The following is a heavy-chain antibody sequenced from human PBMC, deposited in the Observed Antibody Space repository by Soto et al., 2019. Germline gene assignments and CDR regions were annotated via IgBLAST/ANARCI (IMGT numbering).Heavy chain of an antibody. D-gene: IGHD4-17*01. CDR3: ARHTMTTVTTFDS. CDR1: GGSISSLTYN. J-gene: IGHJ4*02. Sequence: QLQLQESGPGLVRPSETLSLTCTVSGGSISSLTYNWGWIRQPPGKGLEWLGNIYYSGSPYDNPSHKSRVTISVDTCKNQFSLRLRSVTAADTALYYCARHTMTTVTTFDSGGQGTLVTVSS. V-gene: IGHV4-39*01. CDR2: IYYSGSP.